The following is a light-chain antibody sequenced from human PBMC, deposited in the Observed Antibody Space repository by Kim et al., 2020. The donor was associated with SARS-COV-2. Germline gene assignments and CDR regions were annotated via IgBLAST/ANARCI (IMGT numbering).Light chain of an antibody. CDR2: DTA. CDR3: QQSDSLPLT. CDR1: QDIDNY. J-gene: IGKJ4*01. V-gene: IGKV1-33*01. Sequence: DIQMTQSPSSLSASVGDRVTITCQASQDIDNYLNWYQQKPGKAPKLLISDTATLQTGVPPRFSGRGSGTDFTLTISTLQPEDSATYYCQQSDSLPLTFGGGTKVDIK.